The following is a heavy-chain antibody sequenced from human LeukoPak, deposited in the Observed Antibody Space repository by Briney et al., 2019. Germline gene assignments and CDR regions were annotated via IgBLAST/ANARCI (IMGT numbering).Heavy chain of an antibody. D-gene: IGHD6-13*01. CDR3: ARGGSWSAFDY. Sequence: SETLSLTCAVSGGSISSDRYSWSWIRQPAGKGLEWIGRIYTSGSTKYNPSLKSRVTISLDTSKNQFSLNLYSVTAADTAVYYCARGGSWSAFDYWGQGTLVTVSS. CDR2: IYTSGST. J-gene: IGHJ4*02. CDR1: GGSISSDRYS. V-gene: IGHV4-61*02.